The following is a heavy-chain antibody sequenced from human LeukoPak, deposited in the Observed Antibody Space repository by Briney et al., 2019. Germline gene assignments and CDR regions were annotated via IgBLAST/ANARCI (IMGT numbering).Heavy chain of an antibody. V-gene: IGHV3-64*01. CDR2: LSGDGGHT. CDR3: ARGGDILTGFPPDY. Sequence: GGSLRLSCAASGFTFINYAMHWVRQAPGKGLEYVSGLSGDGGHTFYANSVKGRFTISRDNFNNTLYLQLGRLRAEDIAIYYCARGGDILTGFPPDYWGQGTLVTVSS. J-gene: IGHJ4*02. D-gene: IGHD3-9*01. CDR1: GFTFINYA.